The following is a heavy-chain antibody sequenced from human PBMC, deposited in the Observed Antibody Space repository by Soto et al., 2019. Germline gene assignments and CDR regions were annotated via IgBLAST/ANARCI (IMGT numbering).Heavy chain of an antibody. Sequence: LRLSCAASGFTFSSYGMHWVRQAPGKGLEWVADIWYDGSNKYYADSVKGRFTISRDNSKNTLYLQMNSLRAEDTAVYYCARDRITFGGVIGLDYWGQGTLVTVSS. J-gene: IGHJ4*02. CDR1: GFTFSSYG. D-gene: IGHD3-16*02. V-gene: IGHV3-33*01. CDR2: IWYDGSNK. CDR3: ARDRITFGGVIGLDY.